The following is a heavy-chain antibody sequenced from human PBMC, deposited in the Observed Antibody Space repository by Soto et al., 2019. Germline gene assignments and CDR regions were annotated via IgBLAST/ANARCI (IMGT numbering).Heavy chain of an antibody. CDR3: ARVWHSGYDYDVYYFAY. J-gene: IGHJ4*02. CDR1: GGSISSAAYY. D-gene: IGHD5-12*01. CDR2: VSHSGST. Sequence: SETLSLTCTVSGGSISSAAYYWSWIRQHPGKGLEWIGYVSHSGSTYYNPSLKSRVTISVDTSKNQFSLKLSSVTAADTAVYYCARVWHSGYDYDVYYFAYWGQGTLVTVSS. V-gene: IGHV4-31*03.